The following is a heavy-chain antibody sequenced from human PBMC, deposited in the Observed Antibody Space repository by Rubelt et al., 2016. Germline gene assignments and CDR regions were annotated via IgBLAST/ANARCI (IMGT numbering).Heavy chain of an antibody. J-gene: IGHJ5*02. CDR2: IKSKTDGGTT. D-gene: IGHD3-10*01. V-gene: IGHV3-15*01. Sequence: VGRIKSKTDGGTTDYAAPVKGRFTISRDDSKNTLYLQMNSLKTEDTAVYYCTTERLLWFGELSEGYWFDPWGQGTLVTVSS. CDR3: TTERLLWFGELSEGYWFDP.